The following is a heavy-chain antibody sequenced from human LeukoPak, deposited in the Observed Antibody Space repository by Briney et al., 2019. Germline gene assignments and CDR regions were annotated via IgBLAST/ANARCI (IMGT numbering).Heavy chain of an antibody. D-gene: IGHD3-10*01. CDR2: VYHSGTT. CDR3: ARWAVRGVVNFDY. Sequence: SETLSLTCSVSGGPISSGGYYWSWIRQHPGMGLEWIRHVYHSGTTNYNPSLKSRVTISADTSKNQFSLKLNSVTAADTAVYFCARWAVRGVVNFDYWGQGIRVTVSS. J-gene: IGHJ4*02. CDR1: GGPISSGGYY. V-gene: IGHV4-31*03.